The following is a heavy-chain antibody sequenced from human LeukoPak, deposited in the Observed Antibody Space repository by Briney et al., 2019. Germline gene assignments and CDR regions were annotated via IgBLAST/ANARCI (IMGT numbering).Heavy chain of an antibody. Sequence: SETLSLTCTVSGGSISSYYWSWIRQPPGKGLEWIGYIYYSGSTNYNPSLKSRVTISVDTSKNQFSLKLSSVTAADTAVYYCARTGNSGTVDYWGQGTLVTVSS. D-gene: IGHD4-23*01. CDR1: GGSISSYY. CDR2: IYYSGST. V-gene: IGHV4-59*01. J-gene: IGHJ4*02. CDR3: ARTGNSGTVDY.